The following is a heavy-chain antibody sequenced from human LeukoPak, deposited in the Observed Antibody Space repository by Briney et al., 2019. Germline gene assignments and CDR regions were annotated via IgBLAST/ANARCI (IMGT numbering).Heavy chain of an antibody. CDR2: ISGSSGSGGST. J-gene: IGHJ4*02. V-gene: IGHV3-23*01. Sequence: GGSLRLSCAASGFIFNTYGMHWVRQAPGKGLEWVSSISGSSGSGGSTYYADSVKGRVTISRDNSKNTLSLQMNSLRAEDTAVYYCAKSGLNRFDYWGQGTLVTVSS. D-gene: IGHD2-15*01. CDR3: AKSGLNRFDY. CDR1: GFIFNTYG.